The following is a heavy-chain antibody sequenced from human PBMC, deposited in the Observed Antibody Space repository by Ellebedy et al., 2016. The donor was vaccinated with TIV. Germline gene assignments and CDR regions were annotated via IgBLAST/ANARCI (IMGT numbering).Heavy chain of an antibody. D-gene: IGHD6-19*01. CDR3: AKNLAVADSYYYYGMDV. CDR2: IRYDGSNK. Sequence: PGGSLRLSCAASGFTFSSYGMHWVRQAPGKGLEWVAFIRYDGSNKYYADSVKGRFTISRDNSKNTLYLQMNGLRAEDTAVYYCAKNLAVADSYYYYGMDVWGQGTTVTVSS. CDR1: GFTFSSYG. J-gene: IGHJ6*02. V-gene: IGHV3-30*02.